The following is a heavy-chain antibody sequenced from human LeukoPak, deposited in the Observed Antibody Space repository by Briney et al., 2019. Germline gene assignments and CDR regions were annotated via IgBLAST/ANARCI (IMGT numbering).Heavy chain of an antibody. CDR3: ASREGEFDY. V-gene: IGHV3-30*04. CDR1: GFTFSSYA. J-gene: IGHJ4*02. CDR2: ISYDGSNK. Sequence: GGSLRLSCAASGFTFSSYAMHWVRQAPGKGLEWVAVISYDGSNKYYADSVKGRFTISRDNSKNTLYLQMNSLRAGDTAVYYCASREGEFDYWGQGTLVTVSS.